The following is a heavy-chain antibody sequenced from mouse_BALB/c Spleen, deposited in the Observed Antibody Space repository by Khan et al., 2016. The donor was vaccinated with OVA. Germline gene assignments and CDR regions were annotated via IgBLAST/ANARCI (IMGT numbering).Heavy chain of an antibody. J-gene: IGHJ2*01. V-gene: IGHV3-2*02. CDR1: GYSITSGYA. CDR3: ARGNYYGYYFDY. D-gene: IGHD1-1*01. CDR2: ISYSGVT. Sequence: EVQLLESGPGLVKPSQSLSLTCTVTGYSITSGYAWNWIRQFPGNKLEWMGYISYSGVTSYTPSLKSRISITRDTSKNQCFLQLNSVTTEDTATYYCARGNYYGYYFDYWGQGTTLTVSS.